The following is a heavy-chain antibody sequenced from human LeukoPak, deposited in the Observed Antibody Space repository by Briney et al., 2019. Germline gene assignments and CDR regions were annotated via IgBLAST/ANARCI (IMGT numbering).Heavy chain of an antibody. Sequence: SETLSLTCTVSVGSIGRSSYYWGWIRQPPGKGLEWFGSIYYSGSTSYSPSLKSRVTISVDTSNNQFSLKLTSVTAADTAVYYCARVLRFFGSLGWFDPWGQGTLVTVSS. CDR2: IYYSGST. CDR1: VGSIGRSSYY. V-gene: IGHV4-39*01. CDR3: ARVLRFFGSLGWFDP. J-gene: IGHJ5*02. D-gene: IGHD3-3*01.